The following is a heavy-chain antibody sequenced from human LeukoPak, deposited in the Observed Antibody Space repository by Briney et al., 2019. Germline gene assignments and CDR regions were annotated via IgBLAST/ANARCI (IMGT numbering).Heavy chain of an antibody. Sequence: GSLRLSCVASGFTSGSYWMGWVGQAPGKGLEWVANIQDNGGAKYYVDSVKGRFTISRDNAKASVYLQMNSLRAEDTAIYYCARHGSYNFDCWGQGSLVTVSS. CDR1: GFTSGSYW. D-gene: IGHD3-10*01. V-gene: IGHV3-7*03. J-gene: IGHJ4*01. CDR3: ARHGSYNFDC. CDR2: IQDNGGAK.